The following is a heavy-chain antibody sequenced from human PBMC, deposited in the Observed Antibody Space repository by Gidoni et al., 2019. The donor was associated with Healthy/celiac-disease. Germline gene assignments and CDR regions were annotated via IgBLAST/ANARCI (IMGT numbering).Heavy chain of an antibody. CDR2: ISGSGGST. CDR3: AGGATTSADAFDI. CDR1: GFTFSSYA. V-gene: IGHV3-23*01. Sequence: EVQLLESGGGLVQSVGSLRLSGAVSGFTFSSYAMSWVRQAQGKGLEWVSAISGSGGSTYYADAVKGRFTISRDNSKNTLYLQMNSLRTEDTAVYYCAGGATTSADAFDIWGQGTMVTVSS. J-gene: IGHJ3*02. D-gene: IGHD1-26*01.